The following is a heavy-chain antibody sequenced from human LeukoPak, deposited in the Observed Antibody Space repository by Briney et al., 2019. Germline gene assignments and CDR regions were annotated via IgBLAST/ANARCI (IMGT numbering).Heavy chain of an antibody. J-gene: IGHJ4*02. V-gene: IGHV4-34*01. CDR3: ARGGDIVVVPAFDY. CDR1: GGSFSGYY. D-gene: IGHD2-2*01. Sequence: SETLSLTCAVYGGSFSGYYWSWIRQPPGKGLEWIGEINHSGSTNYNPSLKSRVTISADTSKNQFSLKLSSVTAADTAVYYCARGGDIVVVPAFDYWGQGTLVTVSS. CDR2: INHSGST.